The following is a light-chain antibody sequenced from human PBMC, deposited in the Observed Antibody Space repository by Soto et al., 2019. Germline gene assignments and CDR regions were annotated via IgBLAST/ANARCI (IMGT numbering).Light chain of an antibody. CDR2: GAS. Sequence: EVVMTQSPATVSVFPGEGVTLSCRASQTISTDLAWYQQKPGQAPRLLIYGASTRATGVPDRFSGGGSWTEFTLTIRRRQSEDFAFYYGQQKNKWPPVTFGGGTKVEIK. J-gene: IGKJ4*01. V-gene: IGKV3-15*01. CDR3: QQKNKWPPVT. CDR1: QTISTD.